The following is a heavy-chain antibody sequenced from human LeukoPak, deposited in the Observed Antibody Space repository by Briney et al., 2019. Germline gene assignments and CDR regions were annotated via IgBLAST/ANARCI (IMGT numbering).Heavy chain of an antibody. V-gene: IGHV3-30-3*01. D-gene: IGHD6-13*01. CDR3: AKDRVIAAAVYYFDY. CDR2: ISYDGSSK. CDR1: GFTFSSYA. J-gene: IGHJ4*02. Sequence: QTGGSLRLSCAASGFTFSSYAMHWVRQAPGKGLEWVAVISYDGSSKYFADSVKGRFTISGDTSKNTLYLQMNSLRTEDTAVYYCAKDRVIAAAVYYFDYWGQGTLVTVSS.